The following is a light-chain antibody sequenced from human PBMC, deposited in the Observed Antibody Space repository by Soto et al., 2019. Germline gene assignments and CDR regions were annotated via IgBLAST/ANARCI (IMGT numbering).Light chain of an antibody. CDR3: QQYHTDWT. Sequence: DSQVPQSPSTVSASVGATDSITCRASESIDNWLAWYQQKPGKAPKLLIFAASTLVRGVPSRFSGRGSGTEFTLTISSLQADDYATFYCQQYHTDWTFGQGTKVDI. V-gene: IGKV1-5*01. J-gene: IGKJ1*01. CDR2: AAS. CDR1: ESIDNW.